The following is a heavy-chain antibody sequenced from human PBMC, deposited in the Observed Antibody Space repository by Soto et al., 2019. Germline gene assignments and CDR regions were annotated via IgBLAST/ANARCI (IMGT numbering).Heavy chain of an antibody. CDR3: ARRMGLGYCSGGSCSPPGDV. J-gene: IGHJ6*02. CDR2: IGYEGRNK. CDR1: GFTFIGKG. D-gene: IGHD2-15*01. V-gene: IGHV3-33*01. Sequence: QVQLVESGGGVVQPGRSLRPPCAPSGFTFIGKGMHWARQAPGKGRGWVAVIGYEGRNKYYADPLKGRFTFSRDNSKNTLYLQMNSLRAEDTAVYYCARRMGLGYCSGGSCSPPGDVWGQGTTVTVSS.